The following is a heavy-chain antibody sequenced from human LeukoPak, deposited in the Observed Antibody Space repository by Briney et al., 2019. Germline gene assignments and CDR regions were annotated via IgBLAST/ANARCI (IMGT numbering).Heavy chain of an antibody. V-gene: IGHV4-34*01. CDR3: ARGAWATRLGS. J-gene: IGHJ4*02. D-gene: IGHD2-15*01. Sequence: PEALSLTCAVYGESLNSYYWSWVRQPPGEGLEWIGEIYESGTTEYNPSLKSRVTISMVPSKQQFSLSLSSVTAADTAVYYCARGAWATRLGSWGLGTPVIVSS. CDR1: GESLNSYY. CDR2: IYESGTT.